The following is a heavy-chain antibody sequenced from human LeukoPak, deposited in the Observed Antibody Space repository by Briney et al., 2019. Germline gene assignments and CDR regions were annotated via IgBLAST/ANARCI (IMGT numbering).Heavy chain of an antibody. J-gene: IGHJ5*02. Sequence: ASVKVSCKASGYIFTTSYIQWVRQAPGQGLEWVGIINPRGGSTSYARKFQGRVTMTRDTSISTAYMELSRLRSDDTAVYYCARGSRITIFGVVIRGHWFDPWGQGTLVTVSS. CDR3: ARGSRITIFGVVIRGHWFDP. D-gene: IGHD3-3*01. CDR2: INPRGGST. V-gene: IGHV1-46*01. CDR1: GYIFTTSY.